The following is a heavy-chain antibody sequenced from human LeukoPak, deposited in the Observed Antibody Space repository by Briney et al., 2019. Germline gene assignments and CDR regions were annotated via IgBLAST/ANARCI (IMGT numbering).Heavy chain of an antibody. Sequence: PSETLSLTCTVSGGSISSGDYYWSWIRQPPGKGLEWIGYIYYSGSTYYNPSLKSRVTISVDTSKNQFSLKLSSVTAADTAVYSCARAYADYSNYGYWGQGTLITVSS. J-gene: IGHJ4*02. CDR3: ARAYADYSNYGY. CDR2: IYYSGST. CDR1: GGSISSGDYY. V-gene: IGHV4-30-4*08. D-gene: IGHD4-11*01.